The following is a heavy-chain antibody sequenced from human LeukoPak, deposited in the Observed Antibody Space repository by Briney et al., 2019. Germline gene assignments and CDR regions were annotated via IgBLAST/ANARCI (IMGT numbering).Heavy chain of an antibody. CDR3: AKGSCTNGICYPYYYYYMDV. D-gene: IGHD2-8*01. J-gene: IGHJ6*03. V-gene: IGHV3-43D*03. CDR2: ISWDGGST. CDR1: GFTLDDYA. Sequence: GGSLRLSCAAFGFTLDDYAMHWVRQAPGKGLEWVSLISWDGGSTYYADSVKGRFTISRDNSKNSLYLQMNSLRAEDTALYYCAKGSCTNGICYPYYYYYMDVWGKGTTVTVSS.